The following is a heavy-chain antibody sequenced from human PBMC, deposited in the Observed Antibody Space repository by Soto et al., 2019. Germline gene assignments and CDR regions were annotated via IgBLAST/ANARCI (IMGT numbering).Heavy chain of an antibody. CDR2: INSDGSST. CDR1: GFTFSSYW. V-gene: IGHV3-74*01. J-gene: IGHJ6*03. Sequence: GGSLRLSCAASGFTFSSYWMHWVRQAPGKGLVWVSRINSDGSSTSYADSVKGRFTISRDNAKNTLYLQMNSLRAEDTAVYYCARIPDLNKAYYYYYYMDVWGKGTTVTVSS. CDR3: ARIPDLNKAYYYYYYMDV.